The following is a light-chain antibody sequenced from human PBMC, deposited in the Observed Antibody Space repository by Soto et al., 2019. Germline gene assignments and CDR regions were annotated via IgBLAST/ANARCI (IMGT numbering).Light chain of an antibody. CDR1: QGISNY. CDR3: QNYNSAPSLT. V-gene: IGKV1-27*01. J-gene: IGKJ4*01. CDR2: AAS. Sequence: DIQMTQSPSSLSASVGDRVTITCRASQGISNYLAWYQQKPGKVPKLLIYAASTLQSGVPSRFSGSGSGTDFNLTISSLQPEDVETYYCQNYNSAPSLTFGGGTKVEIK.